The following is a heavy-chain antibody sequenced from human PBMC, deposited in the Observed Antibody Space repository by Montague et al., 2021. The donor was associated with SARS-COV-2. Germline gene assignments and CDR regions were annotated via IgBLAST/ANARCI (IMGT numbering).Heavy chain of an antibody. CDR3: AASYGYYYGMDV. CDR1: GFTFSDYY. J-gene: IGHJ6*02. CDR2: ISSSSSYT. V-gene: IGHV3-11*03. Sequence: SLRLSCVASGFTFSDYYMSWIRQAPGKGLEWVSYISSSSSYTNYADSVKGRFTISRDNAKNSLYLQMNSLRAEDTAVYYCAASYGYYYGMDVWGQGTTVTVSS. D-gene: IGHD4-17*01.